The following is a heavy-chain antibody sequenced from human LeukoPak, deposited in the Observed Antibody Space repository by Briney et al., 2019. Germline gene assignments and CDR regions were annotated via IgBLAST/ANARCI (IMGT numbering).Heavy chain of an antibody. V-gene: IGHV3-20*03. J-gene: IGHJ6*03. Sequence: PGGSLRLSYAASGFTFDDYGMSWVRQAPGKGLEWVSGINWNGGSTGYADSVKGRFTISRDNAKNSLYLQMNSLRAEDTALYYCAREIRWQQLAPYYMDVWGKGTTVTVSS. D-gene: IGHD6-13*01. CDR3: AREIRWQQLAPYYMDV. CDR1: GFTFDDYG. CDR2: INWNGGST.